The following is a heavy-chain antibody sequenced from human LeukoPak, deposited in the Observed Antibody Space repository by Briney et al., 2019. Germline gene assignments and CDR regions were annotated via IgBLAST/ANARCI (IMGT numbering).Heavy chain of an antibody. Sequence: SETLSLTCAVSGYSISSGYYWGWIRQPPGKGLEWIGSIYHSGSTYYNPSLKSRVTISVDTSKNQFSLKLSSVTAADTAVYYCARPAEGEYDAFDIWGQGTMVTVSS. D-gene: IGHD3-16*01. CDR3: ARPAEGEYDAFDI. J-gene: IGHJ3*02. V-gene: IGHV4-38-2*01. CDR2: IYHSGST. CDR1: GYSISSGYY.